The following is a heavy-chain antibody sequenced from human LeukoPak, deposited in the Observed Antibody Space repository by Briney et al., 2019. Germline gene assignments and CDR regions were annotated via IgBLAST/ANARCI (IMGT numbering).Heavy chain of an antibody. CDR2: ISGYNGYT. V-gene: IGHV1-18*01. J-gene: IGHJ5*01. Sequence: ASVKVSCKASGYTFRSYGISWVRKAPGQGLEWMGWISGYNGYTHYAQKVQGRVTMTTDTSTSTVYMELRSLRPDDTAIYYCARGRRSGWDDWFDSWGQGTLVTVSS. CDR3: ARGRRSGWDDWFDS. D-gene: IGHD6-19*01. CDR1: GYTFRSYG.